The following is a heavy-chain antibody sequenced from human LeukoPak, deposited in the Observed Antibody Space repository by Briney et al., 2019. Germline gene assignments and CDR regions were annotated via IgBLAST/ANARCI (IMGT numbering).Heavy chain of an antibody. V-gene: IGHV4-39*07. CDR2: IYYSGST. J-gene: IGHJ4*02. CDR3: ARHAREYYYDSSGYYFDY. Sequence: SETLSLTCTVSGGSISSSSYYWGWIRQPPGKGLEWIGSIYYSGSTYYNPSLKSRVTISVDTSKNQFSLKLSSVTAADTAVYYCARHAREYYYDSSGYYFDYWGQGTLVTVSS. D-gene: IGHD3-22*01. CDR1: GGSISSSSYY.